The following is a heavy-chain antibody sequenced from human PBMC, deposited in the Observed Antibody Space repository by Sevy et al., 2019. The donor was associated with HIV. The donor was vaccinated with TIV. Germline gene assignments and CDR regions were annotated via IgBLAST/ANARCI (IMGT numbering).Heavy chain of an antibody. CDR3: ATGGSPLTTDSSGYWRY. CDR1: GGTFSSYA. CDR2: IIPIFGTA. J-gene: IGHJ4*02. Sequence: ASVKVSCKASGGTFSSYAISWVRQAPGQGLEWMGGIIPIFGTANYAQKFQGRVTITADESTSTAYMELSSLRPEDTAVYYCATGGSPLTTDSSGYWRYWGQGTLVTVSS. V-gene: IGHV1-69*13. D-gene: IGHD3-22*01.